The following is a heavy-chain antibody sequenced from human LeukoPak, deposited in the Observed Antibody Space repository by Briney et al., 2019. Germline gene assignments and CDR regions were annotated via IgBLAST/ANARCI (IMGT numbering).Heavy chain of an antibody. CDR1: GGSISSSSYY. D-gene: IGHD2-21*02. CDR3: ARLNCGGDCYLQIAGPADYYYGMDV. V-gene: IGHV4-39*01. J-gene: IGHJ6*02. CDR2: IYYSGST. Sequence: PSETLSLTCTVSGGSISSSSYYWGWIRQPPGKGLEWIGSIYYSGSTYCNPSLKSRFTISVDTSKNQFSRKLSSVTAADTAVYYCARLNCGGDCYLQIAGPADYYYGMDVWGQGTTVTVSS.